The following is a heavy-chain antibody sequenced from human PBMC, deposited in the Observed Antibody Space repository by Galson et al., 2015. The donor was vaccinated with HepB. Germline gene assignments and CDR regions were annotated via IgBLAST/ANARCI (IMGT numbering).Heavy chain of an antibody. CDR2: INYGGTT. J-gene: IGHJ5*02. V-gene: IGHV4-34*01. D-gene: IGHD3-9*01. CDR1: GGSFSGYY. CDR3: ARRLYLNGYYSGS. Sequence: ETLSLTCAVYGGSFSGYYWSWIRQAPGKGLEWIGEINYGGTTHYNPSLKSRVTISVDTSKNQFSLKLSSVTAADTAVYYCARRLYLNGYYSGSWGQGTLVTVSS.